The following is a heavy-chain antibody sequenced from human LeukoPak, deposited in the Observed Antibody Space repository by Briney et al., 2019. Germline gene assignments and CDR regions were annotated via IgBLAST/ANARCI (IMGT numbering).Heavy chain of an antibody. CDR3: ARVTRKFSSSRFDY. CDR2: ISAYNGNT. J-gene: IGHJ4*02. D-gene: IGHD6-13*01. V-gene: IGHV1-18*01. CDR1: GYTFTSYG. Sequence: ASVKVSCKASGYTFTSYGITWVRQAPGQGLEWMGWISAYNGNTKYVQKLQGRVTMTTDTSTSTAYMELRSLRSDDTAVYYCARVTRKFSSSRFDYWGQGTLVTVSS.